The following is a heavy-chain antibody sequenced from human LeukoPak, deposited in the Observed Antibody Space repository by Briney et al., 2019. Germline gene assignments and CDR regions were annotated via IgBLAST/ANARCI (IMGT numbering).Heavy chain of an antibody. CDR3: AKASDMAATAPEY. CDR1: RFIFSSYA. D-gene: IGHD5-12*01. Sequence: GGSLRHSCVDSRFIFSSYAMNWVRPAPGRGLEWVSAIKGGGGRTYYADSVKGRFTISRDNSKNTLYLQMNSLRAEDTALCFCAKASDMAATAPEYWGQGTLVTVSS. J-gene: IGHJ4*02. CDR2: IKGGGGRT. V-gene: IGHV3-23*01.